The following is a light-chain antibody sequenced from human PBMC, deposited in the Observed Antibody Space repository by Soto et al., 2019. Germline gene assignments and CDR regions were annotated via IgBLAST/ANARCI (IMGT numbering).Light chain of an antibody. J-gene: IGKJ1*01. CDR1: QTISGW. CDR3: QNYNDYSRT. Sequence: DIQMTQPPSTLSASVGDRVTITCRASQTISGWLAWYQQKPGKAPKLLIFNASTLKSGVPSRFSGSGFRTEFTLTISSLQPDDSATYYCQNYNDYSRTFGQGTKVDIK. CDR2: NAS. V-gene: IGKV1-5*01.